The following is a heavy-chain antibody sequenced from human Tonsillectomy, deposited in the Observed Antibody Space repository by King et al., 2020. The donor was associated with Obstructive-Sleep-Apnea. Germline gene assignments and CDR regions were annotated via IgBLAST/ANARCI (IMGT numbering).Heavy chain of an antibody. CDR2: ISWSRGNV. V-gene: IGHV3-9*01. CDR1: GITFNTSA. CDR3: TIAIVY. Sequence: EVQLVESGGGLVQPGRSLRLSCATSGITFNTSAMHWVRQAPGKGLEWVSGISWSRGNVGYADSVKGRFIISKDDTKNSLFLQMNGLRPEDTALYFCTIAIVYRGNGTPVTASS. J-gene: IGHJ4*01. D-gene: IGHD3-16*02.